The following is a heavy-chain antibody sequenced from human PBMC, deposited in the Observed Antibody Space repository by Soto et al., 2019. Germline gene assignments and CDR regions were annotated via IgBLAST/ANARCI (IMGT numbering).Heavy chain of an antibody. CDR2: FDPEDGET. V-gene: IGHV1-24*01. D-gene: IGHD2-21*02. Sequence: ASVKVSCKVSGYTLTELSMHWVRQAPGKGLEWMGGFDPEDGETIYAQKFQGRVTMTEDTSTDTAYLELSSLRSEETAVYYCATGLCSSTSCQPCGGDCYYAAGYWGQGTLVTVSS. CDR3: ATGLCSSTSCQPCGGDCYYAAGY. CDR1: GYTLTELS. J-gene: IGHJ4*02.